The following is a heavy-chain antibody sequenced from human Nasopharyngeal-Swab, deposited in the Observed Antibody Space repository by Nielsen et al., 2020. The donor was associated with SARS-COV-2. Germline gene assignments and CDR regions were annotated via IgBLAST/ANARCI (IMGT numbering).Heavy chain of an antibody. CDR3: ASVLDLGILDY. CDR2: IYYSGST. Sequence: WIRQPPGKGLEWIGYIYYSGSTYYNPSLKSRVTISVDRSKNQFSLKLSSVTAADTAVYYCASVLDLGILDYWGQGTLVTVSS. J-gene: IGHJ4*02. D-gene: IGHD3/OR15-3a*01. V-gene: IGHV4-30-2*01.